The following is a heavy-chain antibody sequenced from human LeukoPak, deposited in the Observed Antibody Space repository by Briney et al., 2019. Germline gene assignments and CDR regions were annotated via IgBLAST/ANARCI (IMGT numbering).Heavy chain of an antibody. Sequence: TGGSLRLSCAASGFTFSSYGMSWVRQAPGKGLEWVSAISGSGGSTYYADSVKGRFTISRDNSKKTLYLQMKSLRVEDTAVYYCAKDVSGRNYYHMDVWGKGTTVSISS. V-gene: IGHV3-23*01. D-gene: IGHD6-19*01. CDR2: ISGSGGST. J-gene: IGHJ6*04. CDR1: GFTFSSYG. CDR3: AKDVSGRNYYHMDV.